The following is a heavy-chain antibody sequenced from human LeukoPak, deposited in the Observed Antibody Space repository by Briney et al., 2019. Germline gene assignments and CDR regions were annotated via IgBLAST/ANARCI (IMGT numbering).Heavy chain of an antibody. CDR3: ARGVTAVAGGFEY. Sequence: GGSLRLSCAASGFTFRSYAMHWVRQAPGKGLEGVAVISYDGSNKYYADSVKGRFTISRDNSKNTLYRQMSSLRAEDTAVYYCARGVTAVAGGFEYCGEGTLVTVSS. J-gene: IGHJ4*02. CDR2: ISYDGSNK. D-gene: IGHD6-19*01. V-gene: IGHV3-30-3*01. CDR1: GFTFRSYA.